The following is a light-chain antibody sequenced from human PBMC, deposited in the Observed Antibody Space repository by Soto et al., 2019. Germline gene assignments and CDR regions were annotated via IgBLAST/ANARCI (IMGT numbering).Light chain of an antibody. J-gene: IGLJ1*01. CDR3: SSYTSSSLGV. Sequence: QSVLAQPASVSGSPGQSITISCAGTSSDVGGYNYVSWYQQHPGQAPKLMIYEVSNRPSGLSNRFSGSKSGNTASLTISGLQAEDEDYYYCSSYTSSSLGVFGTGTKVTVL. CDR1: SSDVGGYNY. V-gene: IGLV2-14*01. CDR2: EVS.